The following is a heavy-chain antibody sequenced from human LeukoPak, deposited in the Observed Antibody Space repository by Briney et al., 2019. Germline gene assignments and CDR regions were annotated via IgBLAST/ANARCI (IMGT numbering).Heavy chain of an antibody. CDR1: GGSISNYY. J-gene: IGHJ6*03. D-gene: IGHD6-19*01. Sequence: SETLSLTCTVSGGSISNYYWSWIRQPPGKGLEWIGYIYYSGSTNYNPSLKSRVTISVDTSKNQFSLKLSSVTAADTAVYYCARGGQWLYAHYYYYMDVWGKGTTVTISS. V-gene: IGHV4-59*01. CDR2: IYYSGST. CDR3: ARGGQWLYAHYYYYMDV.